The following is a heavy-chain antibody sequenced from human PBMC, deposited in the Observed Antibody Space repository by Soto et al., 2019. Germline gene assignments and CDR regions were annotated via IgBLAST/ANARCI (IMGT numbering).Heavy chain of an antibody. Sequence: EVQLVESGGGLVKPGGSLRLSCAASGFTFSSYSMNWVRQAPGKGLEWVSSISSSSSYIYYADSVKGRFTISRDNAKNSLYLQMHSLRAEDTAVYYCARDLEMATISGGMDVWGQGTTVTVSS. CDR1: GFTFSSYS. D-gene: IGHD5-12*01. J-gene: IGHJ6*02. V-gene: IGHV3-21*01. CDR2: ISSSSSYI. CDR3: ARDLEMATISGGMDV.